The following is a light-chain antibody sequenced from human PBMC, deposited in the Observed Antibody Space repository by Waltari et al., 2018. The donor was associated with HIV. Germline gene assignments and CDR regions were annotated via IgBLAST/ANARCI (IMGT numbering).Light chain of an antibody. V-gene: IGLV1-47*01. CDR1: SSNIGSNY. J-gene: IGLJ3*02. Sequence: QSVLTQPPSASGTPGQRVTISCSGSSSNIGSNYVYWYQQLPGTAPKLLIYRNNQRPSGVPDRFSGSKSGTSASLAIGGLRSEDEADYYCAAWDDSLSGGFGGGTKLTVL. CDR2: RNN. CDR3: AAWDDSLSGG.